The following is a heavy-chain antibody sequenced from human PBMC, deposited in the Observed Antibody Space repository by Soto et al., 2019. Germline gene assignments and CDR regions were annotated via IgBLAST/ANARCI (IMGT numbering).Heavy chain of an antibody. Sequence: ASVKVSCKASGYTFPSYAMHWVRQAPGQRLEWMGWINAGNGNTKNSQKIKGRVTITRDTSASTAYKKMSNLRTEDTAVYYCARGITMIVVVTTSASVAFDIWGQGTMVTVS. D-gene: IGHD3-22*01. J-gene: IGHJ3*02. CDR1: GYTFPSYA. CDR3: ARGITMIVVVTTSASVAFDI. V-gene: IGHV1-3*01. CDR2: INAGNGNT.